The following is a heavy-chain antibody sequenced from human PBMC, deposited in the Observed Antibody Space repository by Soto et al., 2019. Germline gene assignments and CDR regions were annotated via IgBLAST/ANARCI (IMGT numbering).Heavy chain of an antibody. CDR1: GGSISSYY. CDR3: ARTPDYSNPVDY. J-gene: IGHJ4*02. D-gene: IGHD4-4*01. Sequence: SETLSLTCTVSGGSISSYYWSWIRQPAGKGLEWIGRIYTSGSTNYNPSLKSRVTVSVDTSKNQFSLKLSSVTAADTAVYYCARTPDYSNPVDYWGQGTLVTVSS. CDR2: IYTSGST. V-gene: IGHV4-4*07.